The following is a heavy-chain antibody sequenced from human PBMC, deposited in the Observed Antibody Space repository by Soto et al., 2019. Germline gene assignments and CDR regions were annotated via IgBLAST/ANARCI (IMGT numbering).Heavy chain of an antibody. J-gene: IGHJ6*03. V-gene: IGHV3-21*01. CDR2: IGTSSSYI. CDR3: SGVLSGTPNYYYMDV. CDR1: GFIFNNYN. Sequence: EVQLVESGGGLVKPGGSLRLSCAASGFIFNNYNMNWVRQAPGKGLEWVSSIGTSSSYIYYADSLKGRFTISRDNAENSLYLQMNSLRAEDTAVYYCSGVLSGTPNYYYMDVWGEGTTVTVSS. D-gene: IGHD2-15*01.